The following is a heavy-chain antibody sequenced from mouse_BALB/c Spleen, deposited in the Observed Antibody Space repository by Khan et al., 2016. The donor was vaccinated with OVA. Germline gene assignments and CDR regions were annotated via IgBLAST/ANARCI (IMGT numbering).Heavy chain of an antibody. V-gene: IGHV9-3-1*01. CDR2: INTYTGEP. CDR3: ARVGCNGTMDY. Sequence: QVQLKESGPELRKPGETVKISCKASGYTFTNYGMNWVKQAPGKGLKWMGWINTYTGEPNYVEDLKGRFAFSLENFASTAYLQINNLKNEDTATYFCARVGCNGTMDYWGQGTSVTVSS. CDR1: GYTFTNYG. J-gene: IGHJ4*01.